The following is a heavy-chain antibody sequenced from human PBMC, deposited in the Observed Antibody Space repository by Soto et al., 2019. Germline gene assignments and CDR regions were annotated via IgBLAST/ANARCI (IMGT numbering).Heavy chain of an antibody. Sequence: SETLSLTCTVSGGSISSYYWSWIRQPPGKGLEWIGYIYYSGSTNYNPSLKSRVTISVDTSKNQFSLKLSSVTAADTAVYYCATVGSAWYEGWFDPWGQGTLVTVSS. CDR2: IYYSGST. J-gene: IGHJ5*02. CDR3: ATVGSAWYEGWFDP. D-gene: IGHD6-19*01. CDR1: GGSISSYY. V-gene: IGHV4-59*01.